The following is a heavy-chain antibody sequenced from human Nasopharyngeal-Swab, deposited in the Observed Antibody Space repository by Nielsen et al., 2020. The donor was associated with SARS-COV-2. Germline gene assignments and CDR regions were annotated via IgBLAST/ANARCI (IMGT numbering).Heavy chain of an antibody. D-gene: IGHD6-13*01. J-gene: IGHJ4*02. V-gene: IGHV4-59*01. CDR1: GASITNYY. CDR3: ASWPRESSSWFWS. CDR2: FYDSGRT. Sequence: GSLRLSCTVSGASITNYYWTWVRQSPGKGPEWIGSFYDSGRTNYRSSLKSRVTMSVDTSKSQFSLKLTSVTAADTAVYFCASWPRESSSWFWSWGLGTLVTVSS.